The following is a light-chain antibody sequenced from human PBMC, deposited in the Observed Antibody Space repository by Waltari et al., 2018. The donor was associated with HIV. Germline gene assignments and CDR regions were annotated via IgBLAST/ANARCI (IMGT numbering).Light chain of an antibody. V-gene: IGLV3-21*04. J-gene: IGLJ3*02. Sequence: SYVLTQPPSVSVAPGKTARITCGGNNIGSKSVHWYPQKPGQAPVLVIYGDSDRPSGIPERFSGSKSGNTATLTISRVEAGDEADYYCQVWDSSSDHWVFGGGTKLTVL. CDR2: GDS. CDR1: NIGSKS. CDR3: QVWDSSSDHWV.